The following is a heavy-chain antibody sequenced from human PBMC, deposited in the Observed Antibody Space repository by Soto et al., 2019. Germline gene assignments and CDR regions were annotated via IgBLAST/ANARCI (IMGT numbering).Heavy chain of an antibody. J-gene: IGHJ5*02. CDR3: ARRSVVYSNYLFNWFDP. D-gene: IGHD4-4*01. Sequence: QITLKESGPTLVKPTQTLTLTCTFSGFSLSTSGVGVGWIRQPPGKALEWLAVIYWDDDKRYSPSLKSRLTITRDTSKNQVVLTMTNMDPVGTATYYCARRSVVYSNYLFNWFDPWGQGTLVTVSS. CDR2: IYWDDDK. V-gene: IGHV2-5*02. CDR1: GFSLSTSGVG.